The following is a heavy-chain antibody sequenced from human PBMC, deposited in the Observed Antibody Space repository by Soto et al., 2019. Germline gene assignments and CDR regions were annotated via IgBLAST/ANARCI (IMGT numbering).Heavy chain of an antibody. V-gene: IGHV4-59*01. CDR1: GGSISRYF. J-gene: IGHJ6*02. Sequence: PSETLSLTCTVSGGSISRYFWGWIRQSPGKRLEWIGYIYYSGSSNYNPSLQSRVTISVDTSKNQFSLKLSSVTAADTAVYYCARSYGSGSYYDYYYGMDVWGQGTTVTVSS. CDR2: IYYSGSS. D-gene: IGHD3-10*01. CDR3: ARSYGSGSYYDYYYGMDV.